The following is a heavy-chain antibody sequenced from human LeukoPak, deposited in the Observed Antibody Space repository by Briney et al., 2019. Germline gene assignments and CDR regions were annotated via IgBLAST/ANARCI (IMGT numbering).Heavy chain of an antibody. V-gene: IGHV3-74*01. CDR1: GFTFTNYW. J-gene: IGHJ6*02. Sequence: GGSLRLSCAASGFTFTNYWMHWVRQAPGMGLVWVSRLPPDELDIIYADSVRGRFTISRDNAKNSLYLQMSNLRAEDTAVYFCARGGGLDVWGQGATVTVSS. CDR2: LPPDELDI. D-gene: IGHD3-16*01. CDR3: ARGGGLDV.